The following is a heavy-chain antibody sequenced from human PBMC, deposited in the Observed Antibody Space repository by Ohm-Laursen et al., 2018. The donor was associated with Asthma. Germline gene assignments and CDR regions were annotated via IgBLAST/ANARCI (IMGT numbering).Heavy chain of an antibody. D-gene: IGHD2-15*01. CDR3: AKAYCSGGSCYSDY. CDR1: GFTFSSYG. CDR2: ISYDGSNK. V-gene: IGHV3-30*18. J-gene: IGHJ4*02. Sequence: SLRLSCAAPGFTFSSYGMHWVRQAPGKGLEWVAVISYDGSNKYYADSVKGRFTISRDNSKNTLYLQMNSLRAEDTAVYYCAKAYCSGGSCYSDYWGQGTLVTVSS.